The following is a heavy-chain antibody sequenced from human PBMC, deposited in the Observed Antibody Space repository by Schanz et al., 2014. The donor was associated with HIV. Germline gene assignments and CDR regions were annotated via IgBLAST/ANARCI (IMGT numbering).Heavy chain of an antibody. CDR1: GFTFYNYA. J-gene: IGHJ4*01. Sequence: EVRLLESGGGLVQPGGSLRLSCAVSGFTFYNYAMNWVRQAPGKGLEYVATISGGGRDKYYADSVRGRVTISRDNPKNTLYLQIDSLRVEDTAMYYCAKDRKGEEKKMEDWGHGTLVSVSS. CDR3: AKDRKGEEKKMED. CDR2: ISGGGRDK. D-gene: IGHD3-16*01. V-gene: IGHV3-23*01.